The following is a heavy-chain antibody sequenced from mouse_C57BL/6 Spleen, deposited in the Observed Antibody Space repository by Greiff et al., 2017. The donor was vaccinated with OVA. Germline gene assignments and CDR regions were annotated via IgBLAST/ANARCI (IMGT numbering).Heavy chain of an antibody. V-gene: IGHV5-4*03. J-gene: IGHJ2*01. Sequence: EVKLVESGGGLVKPGGSLKLSCAASGFTFSSYAMSWVRQTPEKRLEWVATISDGGSYTYYPDNVKGRFTISRDNAKNNLYLQMSHLKSEDTAMYYCASRVDYFDYWGQGTTLTVSS. CDR1: GFTFSSYA. CDR2: ISDGGSYT. D-gene: IGHD1-1*01. CDR3: ASRVDYFDY.